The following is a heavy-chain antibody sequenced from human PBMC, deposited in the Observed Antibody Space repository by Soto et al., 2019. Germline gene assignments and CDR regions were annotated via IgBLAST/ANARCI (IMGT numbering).Heavy chain of an antibody. V-gene: IGHV3-23*01. Sequence: EVQLLESGGGLVQAGGSLRLSCAASGFTFSTYAMKWVRQAPGNGLAWVSAISGSGGSIHYADSVKGRFTISRDNSKNTLYLQMNSLRDEDTAVYHCVKGYWKGDVWGQGTTVTVSS. J-gene: IGHJ6*02. CDR1: GFTFSTYA. CDR2: ISGSGGSI. CDR3: VKGYWKGDV. D-gene: IGHD1-1*01.